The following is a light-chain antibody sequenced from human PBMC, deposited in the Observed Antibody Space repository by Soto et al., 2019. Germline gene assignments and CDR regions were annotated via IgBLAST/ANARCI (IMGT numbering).Light chain of an antibody. J-gene: IGKJ2*01. CDR1: QTIRSY. Sequence: DIQMTQSPSSLSASVGDRVTITCRASQTIRSYLNWYQQRPGKAPMLLIHAASTLQGGVPSRFSGSGSGTDFTLTISSLQPEDFSTYYCQQSYTTLPYTFGQGTKLEI. CDR2: AAS. V-gene: IGKV1-39*01. CDR3: QQSYTTLPYT.